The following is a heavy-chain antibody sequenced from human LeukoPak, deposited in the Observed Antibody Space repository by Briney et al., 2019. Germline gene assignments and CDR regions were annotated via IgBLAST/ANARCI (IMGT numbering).Heavy chain of an antibody. CDR2: TIPNSGNT. CDR1: GYTFTSHD. D-gene: IGHD2-2*01. V-gene: IGHV1-8*01. J-gene: IGHJ5*02. Sequence: GASVKVSCKASGYTFTSHDINWVRQATGQGLEWMGWTIPNSGNTSYAQKFQGGVTMTSNTSISTAYMELNSLRSEDTAVYYCARCRRRLELVPAAWFDPWGQGTLVTVSS. CDR3: ARCRRRLELVPAAWFDP.